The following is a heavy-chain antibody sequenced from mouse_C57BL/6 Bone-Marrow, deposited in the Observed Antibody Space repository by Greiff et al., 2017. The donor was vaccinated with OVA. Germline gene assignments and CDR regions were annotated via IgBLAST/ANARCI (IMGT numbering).Heavy chain of an antibody. V-gene: IGHV1-42*01. CDR3: AVMDTRAY. CDR1: GYSFTGYY. D-gene: IGHD2-2*01. J-gene: IGHJ3*01. Sequence: VQLQQSGPELVKPGASVKISCKASGYSFTGYYMNWVKQSPEKSLEWIGEINPSTGGTTYNQKFKAKATLTVDKSSSTAYMQLKSLTSEDSAVYYCAVMDTRAYWGQGTLVTVSA. CDR2: INPSTGGT.